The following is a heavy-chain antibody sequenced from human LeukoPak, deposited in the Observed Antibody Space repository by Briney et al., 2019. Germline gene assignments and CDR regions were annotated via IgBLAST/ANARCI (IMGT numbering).Heavy chain of an antibody. Sequence: ASVKVSCKASGYTFTSYGISWVRQAPGQGLEWMGLISTFIGNTNFAQTLQGRVTMTTDTSTSTAYMELRSLRSDDTAVYFCARGADTGSYGSLVYFDYWGQGTLVAVSS. J-gene: IGHJ4*02. V-gene: IGHV1-18*01. D-gene: IGHD3-16*01. CDR3: ARGADTGSYGSLVYFDY. CDR2: ISTFIGNT. CDR1: GYTFTSYG.